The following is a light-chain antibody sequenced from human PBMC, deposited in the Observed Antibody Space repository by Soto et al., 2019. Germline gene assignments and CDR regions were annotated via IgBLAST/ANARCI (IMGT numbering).Light chain of an antibody. J-gene: IGKJ1*01. V-gene: IGKV1-39*01. CDR3: QQSNSAPPWT. CDR1: QRISTY. CDR2: AAS. Sequence: DIQMTQSPSSLSASVGDRVTITCRASQRISTYLNWYQQKPGKAPRLLIYAASSVQTGVPPRFSGSGSGTDFTLTISSLRPEDIATYFCQQSNSAPPWTFGQGTKVDIK.